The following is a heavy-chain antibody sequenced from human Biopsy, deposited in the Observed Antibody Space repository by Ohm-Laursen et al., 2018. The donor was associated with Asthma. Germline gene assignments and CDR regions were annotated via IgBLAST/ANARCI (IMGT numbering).Heavy chain of an antibody. Sequence: SLRLSCAASGFTFSDYDMHWVRQAPGKGLEWVAVISYDGTNKDYADSVKGRFTFSRDNFQNTLSLEMNSLRVEDTAVYYCARDLRSDNWNPWAMDVWGLGTTVTVAS. CDR1: GFTFSDYD. CDR3: ARDLRSDNWNPWAMDV. CDR2: ISYDGTNK. V-gene: IGHV3-30-3*01. D-gene: IGHD1-20*01. J-gene: IGHJ6*02.